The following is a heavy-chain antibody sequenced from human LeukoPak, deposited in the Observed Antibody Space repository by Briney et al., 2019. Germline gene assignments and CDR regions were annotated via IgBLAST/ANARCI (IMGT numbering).Heavy chain of an antibody. Sequence: SETLSLTCAVYGGSFSGYYWSWIRQPPGKGLEWIGEINHSGSTSYNPSLKSRVTISVDTSKNQFSLKLSSVTAADTAVYYCAGSSSWYYYWGQGTLVTVSS. CDR1: GGSFSGYY. CDR3: AGSSSWYYY. D-gene: IGHD6-13*01. CDR2: INHSGST. V-gene: IGHV4-34*01. J-gene: IGHJ4*02.